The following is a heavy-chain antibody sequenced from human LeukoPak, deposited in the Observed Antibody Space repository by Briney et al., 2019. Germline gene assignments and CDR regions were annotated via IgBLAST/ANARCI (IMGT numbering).Heavy chain of an antibody. Sequence: ASETPSLTCTVSGGSISSYYWSWIRQPAGKGLEWIGRIYTSGNTNYNPSLESRVTMSLDTSRNQFSLKLRSVTAADTAVYYCARDSGYDLNCFDPWGQGTLVTVSS. J-gene: IGHJ5*02. V-gene: IGHV4-4*07. CDR2: IYTSGNT. CDR3: ARDSGYDLNCFDP. CDR1: GGSISSYY. D-gene: IGHD5-12*01.